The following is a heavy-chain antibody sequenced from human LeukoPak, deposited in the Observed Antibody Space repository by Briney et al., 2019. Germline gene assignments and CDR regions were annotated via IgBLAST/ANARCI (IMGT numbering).Heavy chain of an antibody. CDR1: GFTFSSYS. CDR3: ARGRAAAGTSSRGIDY. J-gene: IGHJ4*02. CDR2: ISSSSSTI. V-gene: IGHV3-48*01. D-gene: IGHD6-13*01. Sequence: PGGSLRLSCAASGFTFSSYSMNWVRQAPGKGLEWVSYISSSSSTIYYADSVKGRFTISRDNAKNSLYLQMNSLRVEDTAVYYCARGRAAAGTSSRGIDYWGQGTLATVSS.